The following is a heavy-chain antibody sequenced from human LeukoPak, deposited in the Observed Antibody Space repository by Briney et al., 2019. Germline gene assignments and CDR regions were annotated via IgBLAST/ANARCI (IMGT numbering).Heavy chain of an antibody. D-gene: IGHD6-19*01. V-gene: IGHV1-69*13. CDR1: GGTFSRYA. Sequence: SVKVSCKASGGTFSRYALSWVRQAPGQGLEWMGGIIPMFVIAHYAQKFQSRVTITAEEPTRAAYTELSGLRSEDTAVYYCARDRQYTGGWRGFDYWGQGTLVTVSS. J-gene: IGHJ4*02. CDR3: ARDRQYTGGWRGFDY. CDR2: IIPMFVIA.